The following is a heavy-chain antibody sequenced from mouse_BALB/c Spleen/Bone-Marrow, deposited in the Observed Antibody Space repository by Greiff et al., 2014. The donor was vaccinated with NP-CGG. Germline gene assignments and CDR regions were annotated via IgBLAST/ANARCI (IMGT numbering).Heavy chain of an antibody. V-gene: IGHV14-4*02. CDR3: NGGVVRRNAY. CDR1: GFNVKDYY. CDR2: IDPENGDI. D-gene: IGHD1-1*02. J-gene: IGHJ3*01. Sequence: EVQLVESGAELVRSGASVRLSCTASGFNVKDYYMHWVKQRPELGLEWIGWIDPENGDIVIAPQLQGKATMTADPSSNTAYLQQNSLTSEDTPVYYCNGGVVRRNAYGGQGTLVTVST.